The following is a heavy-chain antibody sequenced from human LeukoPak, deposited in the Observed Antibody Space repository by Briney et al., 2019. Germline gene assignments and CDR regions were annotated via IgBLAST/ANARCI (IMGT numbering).Heavy chain of an antibody. J-gene: IGHJ4*02. V-gene: IGHV4-34*01. Sequence: SETLSLTCAVYGGSFSGYYWSWIRQPPGKGLEWIGEINHSGSTNYNPSLKSRVTISVDTSKNQFSLKLSSVTAADTAVYYCARGEQLWLPNFNYWGQGTLATVSS. CDR2: INHSGST. CDR3: ARGEQLWLPNFNY. CDR1: GGSFSGYY. D-gene: IGHD5-18*01.